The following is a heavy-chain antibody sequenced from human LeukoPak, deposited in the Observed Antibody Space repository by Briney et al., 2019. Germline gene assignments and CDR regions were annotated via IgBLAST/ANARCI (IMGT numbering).Heavy chain of an antibody. CDR2: IGGSGDNT. J-gene: IGHJ4*02. CDR1: GFTVSSTY. CDR3: AKGRGTTVTSAANY. Sequence: GSLRLSCAASGFTVSSTYMTWVRQAPGKGLEWVSSIGGSGDNTFYADSVKDRFTISRDNSKNTLFLQMNSLRAEDTAVYYCAKGRGTTVTSAANYWGQGPLDTVSS. D-gene: IGHD4-17*01. V-gene: IGHV3-23*01.